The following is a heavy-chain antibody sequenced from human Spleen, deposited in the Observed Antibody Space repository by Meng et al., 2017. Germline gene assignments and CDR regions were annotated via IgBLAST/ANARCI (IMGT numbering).Heavy chain of an antibody. Sequence: GGSLRLSCKGSGYRFTSYWIGWVRQMPGKGLEGMGIIYPGDSDTRYSPSFQGQVTISADKSISTAYLQWSSLKASDTAMYYCARHGCSSTSCYYYYGMDVWGQGTTVTVSS. J-gene: IGHJ6*02. CDR3: ARHGCSSTSCYYYYGMDV. CDR1: GYRFTSYW. D-gene: IGHD2-2*01. CDR2: IYPGDSDT. V-gene: IGHV5-51*01.